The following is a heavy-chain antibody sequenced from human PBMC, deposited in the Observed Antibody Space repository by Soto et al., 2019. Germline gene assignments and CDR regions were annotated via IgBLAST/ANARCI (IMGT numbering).Heavy chain of an antibody. V-gene: IGHV1-3*01. CDR2: INAGNGNT. CDR1: GYTFTSYA. D-gene: IGHD2-2*01. J-gene: IGHJ5*02. CDR3: ARGSTSESSWVDWFDP. Sequence: ASVKVACKASGYTFTSYAMHWVRQAPGQRLEWMGWINAGNGNTKYSQKFQGRVTITRDTSASTAYMELSSLRSEDTAVYYCARGSTSESSWVDWFDPWGQGTLVTVSS.